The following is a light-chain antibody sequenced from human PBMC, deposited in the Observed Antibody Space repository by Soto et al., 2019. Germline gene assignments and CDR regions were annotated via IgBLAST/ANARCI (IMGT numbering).Light chain of an antibody. CDR1: QSVSSSY. CDR3: QQYGSSPYT. CDR2: GAS. J-gene: IGKJ2*01. V-gene: IGKV3-20*01. Sequence: EIVLTQSPGTLSLSPGERATLSCRASQSVSSSYFAWYQQKPGQTPRLLIYGASSRATGIPDRFSGSGSGTDCTLTSSRLEPEDFAVYYCQQYGSSPYTFGQGTKLEIK.